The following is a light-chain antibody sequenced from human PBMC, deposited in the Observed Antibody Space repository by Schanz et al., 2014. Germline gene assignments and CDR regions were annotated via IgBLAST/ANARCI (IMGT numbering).Light chain of an antibody. J-gene: IGLJ3*02. CDR3: GTWDSSLGVVV. V-gene: IGLV1-51*01. CDR1: DSNVGDND. Sequence: QSVLTQPPSVSAAPGQKVTISCSGGDSNVGDNDVSWYQQFPGTAPKLLIYDDNKRPSGIPDRFSVSKSGTSATLDITGLQTDDEADYYCGTWDSSLGVVVFGGGTKLTVL. CDR2: DDN.